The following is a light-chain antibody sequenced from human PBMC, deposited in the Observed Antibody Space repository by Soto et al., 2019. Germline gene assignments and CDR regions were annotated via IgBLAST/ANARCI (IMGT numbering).Light chain of an antibody. CDR3: MQALQTPLT. V-gene: IGKV2-28*01. Sequence: DIVMTQSPLSLPVTPGEPASISCRSSQSLLHSNVYNYLDWYLQKPGQSPQLLIYLGSNRASGVPDRFSGSGSGTDFTLKISRVEAEDVGVYYCMQALQTPLTLGGGTTVEIK. J-gene: IGKJ4*01. CDR1: QSLLHSNVYNY. CDR2: LGS.